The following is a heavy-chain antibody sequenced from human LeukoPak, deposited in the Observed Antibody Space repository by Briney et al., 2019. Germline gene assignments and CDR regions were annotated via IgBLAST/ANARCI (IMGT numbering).Heavy chain of an antibody. Sequence: GGSLRLSCAASGFTFSSYAMSWVRQAPGKGLEWVSAISGSGGSTYYADFVKGRFTISRDNSKNTLYLQMNSLRAEDTAVYYCAKDREWGLLGYFDYWGQGTLVTVSS. J-gene: IGHJ4*02. V-gene: IGHV3-23*01. CDR3: AKDREWGLLGYFDY. CDR1: GFTFSSYA. CDR2: ISGSGGST. D-gene: IGHD1-26*01.